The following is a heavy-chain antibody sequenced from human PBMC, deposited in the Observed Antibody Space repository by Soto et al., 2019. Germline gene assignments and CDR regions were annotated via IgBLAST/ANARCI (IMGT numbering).Heavy chain of an antibody. Sequence: GASVKVSCKASGGTFSSYTISWVRQAPGQGLEWMGRIIPILGIANYAQKFQGRVTITADKSTSTAYMELSSLRSEDTAVYYCARDLTIAVAGRAFDSWGQGTMDTGSS. J-gene: IGHJ3*02. CDR3: ARDLTIAVAGRAFDS. V-gene: IGHV1-69*04. CDR2: IIPILGIA. CDR1: GGTFSSYT. D-gene: IGHD6-19*01.